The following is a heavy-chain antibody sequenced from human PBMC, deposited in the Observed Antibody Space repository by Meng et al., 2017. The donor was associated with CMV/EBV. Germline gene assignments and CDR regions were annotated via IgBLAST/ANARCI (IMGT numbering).Heavy chain of an antibody. CDR1: GFSLSTSGVG. CDR2: IYWDDDK. CDR3: AHSPSLQLVRHWFDP. V-gene: IGHV2-5*02. Sequence: ITLKESGPTLVKPTQTPTLTCTFSGFSLSTSGVGVGWIRQPPGKALEWLALIYWDDDKRYSPSLKSRLTITKDTSKNQVVLTMTNMDPVDTATYYCAHSPSLQLVRHWFDPWGQGTLVTVSS. D-gene: IGHD6-6*01. J-gene: IGHJ5*02.